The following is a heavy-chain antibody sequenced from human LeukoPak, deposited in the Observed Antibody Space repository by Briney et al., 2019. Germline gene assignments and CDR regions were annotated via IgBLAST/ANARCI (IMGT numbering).Heavy chain of an antibody. J-gene: IGHJ1*01. D-gene: IGHD6-19*01. Sequence: GESLKISCKGSGYSFTSYWIGWVRQMPGKGLEWMGIIYPGDSDTRYSPSFQGQVTISGDKSIRPAYLQWSSLKASHTAMYHCARVGYSSAWAFQYWGQSTLVTVSS. V-gene: IGHV5-51*01. CDR3: ARVGYSSAWAFQY. CDR2: IYPGDSDT. CDR1: GYSFTSYW.